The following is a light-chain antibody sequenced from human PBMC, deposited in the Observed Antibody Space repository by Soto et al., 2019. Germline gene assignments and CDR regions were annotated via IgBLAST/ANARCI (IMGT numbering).Light chain of an antibody. V-gene: IGKV1-5*03. Sequence: DIQMTQSPSTLSASIGDRVTITCLAIQSISSWLAWYQQKPGKAPKLLIYMASNLQSGVPSRFSGSGSGTEFTLPISSLQPDDFAPYYCQHYNDYSRVFGQGTKVEIK. CDR1: QSISSW. CDR2: MAS. J-gene: IGKJ1*01. CDR3: QHYNDYSRV.